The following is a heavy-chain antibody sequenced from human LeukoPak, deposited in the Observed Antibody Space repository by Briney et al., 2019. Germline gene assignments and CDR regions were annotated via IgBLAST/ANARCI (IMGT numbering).Heavy chain of an antibody. V-gene: IGHV4-34*01. D-gene: IGHD1-14*01. Sequence: SETLSLTCAVYGGSFSGYYWTWIRQPPGKGLEWIGEINHSGSTNYNPSLKSRVIISVDTSKNQFSLKLSSVTAADTAVYYCARDPTTYGKLLVYWGQGTLVTVSS. CDR3: ARDPTTYGKLLVY. CDR1: GGSFSGYY. CDR2: INHSGST. J-gene: IGHJ4*02.